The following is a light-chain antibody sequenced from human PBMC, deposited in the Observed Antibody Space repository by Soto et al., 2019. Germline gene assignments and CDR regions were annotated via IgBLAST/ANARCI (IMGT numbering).Light chain of an antibody. CDR1: QSIICQ. Sequence: DGRVTRSRSSLSSSLGDTVTITCRASQSIICQLNGYQQKRGKAPNLLMYTASNLQSGVTSRFSGSGSGTDFTITISRLEPEDLAVYHCQQCGSSSTFGQGTRLEIK. V-gene: IGKV1-39*01. J-gene: IGKJ5*01. CDR3: QQCGSSST. CDR2: TAS.